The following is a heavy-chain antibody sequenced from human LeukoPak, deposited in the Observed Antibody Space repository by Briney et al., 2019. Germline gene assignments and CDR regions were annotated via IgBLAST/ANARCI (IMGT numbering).Heavy chain of an antibody. CDR3: ARPYYYDSSGYCYDY. D-gene: IGHD3-22*01. Sequence: ASVKVSCKASGYTFTGYYMHWVRRAPGKGLEWMGWINPNSGGTNYAQKFQGRVTMTRDTSISTAYMELSRLRSDDTAVYYCARPYYYDSSGYCYDYWGQGTLVTVSS. CDR1: GYTFTGYY. J-gene: IGHJ4*02. CDR2: INPNSGGT. V-gene: IGHV1-2*02.